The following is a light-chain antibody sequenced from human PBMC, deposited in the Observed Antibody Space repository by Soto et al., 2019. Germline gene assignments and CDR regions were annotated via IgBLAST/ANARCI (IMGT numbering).Light chain of an antibody. J-gene: IGKJ5*01. CDR3: QQYTGPPTT. V-gene: IGKV3-20*01. Sequence: IVLTQSPGTLSLSPGERATLSCRASQTGNNNYLAWYQHKSGQAPRLLIYGVYTRARGIPDRFSGSGSGTEFTLTITRLEPEDSAVYFCQQYTGPPTTFGQGTRLEIK. CDR1: QTGNNNY. CDR2: GVY.